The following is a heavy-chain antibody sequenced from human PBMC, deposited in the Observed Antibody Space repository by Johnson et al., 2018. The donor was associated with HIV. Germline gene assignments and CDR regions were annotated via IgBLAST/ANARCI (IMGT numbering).Heavy chain of an antibody. V-gene: IGHV3-9*01. Sequence: VQLVESGGGLVQPGGSLRLSCAASGFTFRSDDMHWVRQATGKGLEWVPRISWNNGNIGYADSVKGRFTISRDNAKNSLYLQMNSLRPEDTALSYCAKDRGIGDYARAFHIWGQGTMVTVSS. D-gene: IGHD4-17*01. CDR1: GFTFRSDD. CDR3: AKDRGIGDYARAFHI. J-gene: IGHJ3*02. CDR2: ISWNNGNI.